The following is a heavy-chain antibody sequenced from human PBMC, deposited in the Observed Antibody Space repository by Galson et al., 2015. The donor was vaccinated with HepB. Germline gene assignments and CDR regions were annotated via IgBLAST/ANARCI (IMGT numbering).Heavy chain of an antibody. CDR2: IKEDGSEG. V-gene: IGHV3-7*01. CDR1: GFTVSRNY. D-gene: IGHD2-2*01. J-gene: IGHJ4*02. Sequence: SLRLSCAASGFTVSRNYMTWVRQAPGKGPEWVANIKEDGSEGYYVDSVEGRFTISRDNAKNLLYLQMNSLRAEDTALYYCARAKYGPEYWGQGTLVNVSS. CDR3: ARAKYGPEY.